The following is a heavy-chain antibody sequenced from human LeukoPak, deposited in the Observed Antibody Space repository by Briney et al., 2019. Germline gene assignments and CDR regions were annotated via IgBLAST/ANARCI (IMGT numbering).Heavy chain of an antibody. CDR1: GFTFSYYW. V-gene: IGHV3-30*02. Sequence: PGGSLRLSCAASGFTFSYYWMTWVRQAPGKGLEWVAFIRYDGSNKYYADSVKGRFTISRDNSKNTLYLQMNSLRAEDTAVYYCAKGEGYCSSTSCPDFDYWGQGTLVTVSS. CDR2: IRYDGSNK. D-gene: IGHD2-2*01. CDR3: AKGEGYCSSTSCPDFDY. J-gene: IGHJ4*02.